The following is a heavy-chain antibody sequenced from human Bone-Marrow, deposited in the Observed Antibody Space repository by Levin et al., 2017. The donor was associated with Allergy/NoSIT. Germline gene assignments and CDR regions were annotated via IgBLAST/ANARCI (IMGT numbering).Heavy chain of an antibody. D-gene: IGHD2-21*02. J-gene: IGHJ6*03. CDR1: RFTFSIYG. V-gene: IGHV3-30*18. CDR2: ISYDGSKK. Sequence: PGGSLRLSCAASRFTFSIYGMHWVRQAPGKGLEWVAFISYDGSKKYYADSVKGRFTISRDNSQTTLYLHMNSLRTDDAAVYYCAKSDFDSYFYMDVWGKGTTVTVSS. CDR3: AKSDFDSYFYMDV.